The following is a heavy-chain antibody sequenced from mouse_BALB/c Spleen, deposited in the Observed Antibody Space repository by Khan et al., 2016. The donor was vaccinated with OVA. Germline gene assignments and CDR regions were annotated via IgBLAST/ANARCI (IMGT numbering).Heavy chain of an antibody. CDR3: ARGGGYYGDFDY. J-gene: IGHJ2*01. CDR1: GYTFTIFG. Sequence: EVELVESGGGLVQPGGSRKLSCAASGYTFTIFGMHWVRQAPGQGLEWVAYINSGSSTIYYADTVKGRFTLSGDNPTNTAFLQMTSLRSEDTAVYFCARGGGYYGDFDYWGQGTTLTVSS. CDR2: INSGSSTI. D-gene: IGHD2-3*01. V-gene: IGHV5-17*02.